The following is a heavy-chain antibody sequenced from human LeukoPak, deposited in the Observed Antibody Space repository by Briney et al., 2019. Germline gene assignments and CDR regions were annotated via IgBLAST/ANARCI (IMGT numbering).Heavy chain of an antibody. Sequence: PGGSLRLSCAASGFTFSSYAMSWVRQAPGKGLEWVSAISGSGGSTYYAASVKGRFTISRDNSQNTLSLQMTSLRAEATPVYYCPKDPYGETFDYWGQGTLVTVSS. CDR3: PKDPYGETFDY. CDR2: ISGSGGST. J-gene: IGHJ4*02. V-gene: IGHV3-23*01. CDR1: GFTFSSYA. D-gene: IGHD3-10*01.